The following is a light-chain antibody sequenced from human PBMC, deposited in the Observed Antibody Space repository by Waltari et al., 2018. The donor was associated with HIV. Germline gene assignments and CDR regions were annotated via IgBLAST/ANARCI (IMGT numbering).Light chain of an antibody. CDR2: EVN. CDR3: CSCSVTNSLWV. Sequence: QSALTQAASVSASLGQSINLSCPATTSDIDIYNLVFWYQHPPGKAPKLILYEVNKRPSGVSNRFSGSRSGNTTSLTITGLLADDEADYYCCSCSVTNSLWVFGGGTKVTVV. V-gene: IGLV2-23*02. J-gene: IGLJ3*02. CDR1: TSDIDIYNL.